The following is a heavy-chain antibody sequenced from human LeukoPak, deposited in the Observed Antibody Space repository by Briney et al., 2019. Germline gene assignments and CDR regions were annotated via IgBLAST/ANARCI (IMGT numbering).Heavy chain of an antibody. CDR3: ARTKFGGPFFAY. Sequence: SETLSLTCTVSNDSINSHYWNWIRQSPGKGLEWIGYISYSESTNYNPSLRSRVTITLDRSKNQFSLDLTSVTAADTAVYFCARTKFGGPFFAYWGQGALVTVSS. CDR1: NDSINSHY. CDR2: ISYSEST. J-gene: IGHJ4*02. D-gene: IGHD3-10*01. V-gene: IGHV4-59*11.